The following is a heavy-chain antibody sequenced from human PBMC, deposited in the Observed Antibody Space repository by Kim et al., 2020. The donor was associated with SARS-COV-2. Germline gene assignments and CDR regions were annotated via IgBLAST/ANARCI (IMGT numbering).Heavy chain of an antibody. CDR3: ARDRDDLSTGYYSWFDP. V-gene: IGHV4-31*03. Sequence: SETLSLTCSVSGGSIYNAGYYWSWIRQFPGKGLEWIGYIYYSGNTYYNPSLKSRVTISLDTSKNQFSLNLSSVTAADTAIYYCARDRDDLSTGYYSWFDPWGQGTLVTVSS. J-gene: IGHJ5*02. CDR1: GGSIYNAGYY. D-gene: IGHD3-9*01. CDR2: IYYSGNT.